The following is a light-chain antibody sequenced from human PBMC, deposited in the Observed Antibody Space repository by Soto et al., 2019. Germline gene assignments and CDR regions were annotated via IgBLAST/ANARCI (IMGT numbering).Light chain of an antibody. J-gene: IGKJ1*01. CDR1: QSISSS. Sequence: EIVLTQSPATLSLSPGERATLSCRASQSISSSLAWYQQKPDQAPRLLIYDASSRATGFPARFSGSGSGTDFTLTIGSLEPEDFAVYYCQQRSEWPRTFGQGTKVEIK. CDR2: DAS. CDR3: QQRSEWPRT. V-gene: IGKV3-11*01.